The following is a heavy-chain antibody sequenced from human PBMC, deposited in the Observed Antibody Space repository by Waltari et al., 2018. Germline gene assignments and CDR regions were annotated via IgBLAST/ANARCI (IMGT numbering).Heavy chain of an antibody. CDR3: ARDLVVGSGDY. V-gene: IGHV1-2*02. CDR2: INPNRRGT. Sequence: QVHLVQSGAEVKKPGASVKVSCKASGYTFTGYQIHWVRQAPGQGLEWMGWINPNRRGTNYAQKFQGRVTITRDTSIRTAYMELSRLRSDDTAMYYCARDLVVGSGDYWGQGTLVTVSS. CDR1: GYTFTGYQ. D-gene: IGHD1-26*01. J-gene: IGHJ4*02.